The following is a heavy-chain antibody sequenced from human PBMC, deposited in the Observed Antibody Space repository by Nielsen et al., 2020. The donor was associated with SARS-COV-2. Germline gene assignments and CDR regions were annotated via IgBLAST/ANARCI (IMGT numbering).Heavy chain of an antibody. V-gene: IGHV3-33*05. Sequence: GESLKISCAASGFTFSTYGMHWVRQAPGKGLEWVAAISYDGSNKYYVDSVKGRFTISRDNSKNTLCLQMSSRSVAATAVYYCAKDWTAIVGGPSGGVDYWGQGTLVTVSS. CDR3: AKDWTAIVGGPSGGVDY. CDR2: ISYDGSNK. J-gene: IGHJ4*02. D-gene: IGHD2-15*01. CDR1: GFTFSTYG.